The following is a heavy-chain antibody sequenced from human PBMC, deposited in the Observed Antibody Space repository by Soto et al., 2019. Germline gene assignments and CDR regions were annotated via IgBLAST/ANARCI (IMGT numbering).Heavy chain of an antibody. CDR3: ATRPAGVWRGVFDY. J-gene: IGHJ4*02. CDR2: VYHTGST. CDR1: GGSISSYY. Sequence: SETLSLTCTVSGGSISSYYWSWIRQPPGKGPEWIGYVYHTGSTDYNPSLKGRVTISLDTSKNQFSLNLNSVTAADTAVYYCATRPAGVWRGVFDYWSQGTLVTVSS. V-gene: IGHV4-59*01. D-gene: IGHD2-21*01.